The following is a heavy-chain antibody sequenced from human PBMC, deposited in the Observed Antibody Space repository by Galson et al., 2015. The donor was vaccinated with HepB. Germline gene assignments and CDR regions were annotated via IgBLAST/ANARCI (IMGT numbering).Heavy chain of an antibody. D-gene: IGHD3-22*01. J-gene: IGHJ4*02. CDR2: ISGSGSST. CDR3: AKGFRRIVVVNYFDY. Sequence: SLRLSCAASGFTFSSSAMRWVRQAPGNGLEWVSTISGSGSSTYYADSVKGRFTITRDNSKNTLYLQMNSLRAEDTAVYYCAKGFRRIVVVNYFDYWGQGTLVTVSS. V-gene: IGHV3-23*01. CDR1: GFTFSSSA.